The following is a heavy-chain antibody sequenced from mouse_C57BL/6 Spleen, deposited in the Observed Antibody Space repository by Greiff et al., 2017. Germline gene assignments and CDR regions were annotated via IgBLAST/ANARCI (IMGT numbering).Heavy chain of an antibody. CDR3: AREGPMGD. CDR2: IWSGGST. Sequence: VQLQESGPGLVQPSPCLCISCTASGFSLTSYGVHWVRQSPGKGLEWLGVIWSGGSTDSNAAFISRLSISKDNSKSQVFFKMNSRQADDTAIYYCAREGPMGDWGQGTSVTVSS. D-gene: IGHD6-5*01. V-gene: IGHV2-2*01. CDR1: GFSLTSYG. J-gene: IGHJ4*01.